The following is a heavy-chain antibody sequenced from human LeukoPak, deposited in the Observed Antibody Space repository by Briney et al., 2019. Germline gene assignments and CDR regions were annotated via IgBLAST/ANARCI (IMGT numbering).Heavy chain of an antibody. J-gene: IGHJ6*03. Sequence: AGGSLRLSCAASGFTFSNAWMSWVCQAPGKGLEWVGRTKSESDGGTTDYAAPVKGRFTISRDDSKNTLYLQMNTLKTEDTAVYYCTTDCQNGSGSYLCYYDYMDVWGKGTTVTVSS. D-gene: IGHD3-10*01. CDR2: TKSESDGGTT. V-gene: IGHV3-15*01. CDR3: TTDCQNGSGSYLCYYDYMDV. CDR1: GFTFSNAW.